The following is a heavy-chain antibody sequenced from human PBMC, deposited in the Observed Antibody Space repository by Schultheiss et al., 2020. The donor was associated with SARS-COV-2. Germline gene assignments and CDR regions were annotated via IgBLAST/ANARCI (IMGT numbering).Heavy chain of an antibody. Sequence: ASVKVSCKASGGTFSSYAISWVRQAPGQGLEWMGWISAYNGNTNYAQKLQGRVTMTTDTSTSTAYMELRSLRSDDTAVYYCARGPGPAGYYYDSSGWDVWGQGTTVTVSS. J-gene: IGHJ6*02. CDR1: GGTFSSYA. V-gene: IGHV1-18*01. D-gene: IGHD3-22*01. CDR3: ARGPGPAGYYYDSSGWDV. CDR2: ISAYNGNT.